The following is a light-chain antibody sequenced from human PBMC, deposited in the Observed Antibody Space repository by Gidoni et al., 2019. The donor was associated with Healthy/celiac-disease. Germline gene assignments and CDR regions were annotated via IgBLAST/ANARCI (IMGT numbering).Light chain of an antibody. V-gene: IGKV3-20*01. CDR1: QSVSSSY. CDR2: GAS. Sequence: IVLTQSPGTLSLSPGERATLSCRASQSVSSSYLAWYQQKPGQAPRLLIYGASSRATGLPDRFSGSGSGTDFTLTISRLEPEDFAVYYCQQYGSSPPVTFGQGTRLEIK. J-gene: IGKJ5*01. CDR3: QQYGSSPPVT.